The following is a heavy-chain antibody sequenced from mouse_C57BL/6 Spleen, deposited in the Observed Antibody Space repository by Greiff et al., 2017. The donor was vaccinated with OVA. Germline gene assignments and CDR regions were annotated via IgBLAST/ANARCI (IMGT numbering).Heavy chain of an antibody. CDR3: ARSTEDYFDY. V-gene: IGHV1-53*01. CDR1: GYTFTSYW. CDR2: INPSNGGT. Sequence: QVQLQQPGTELVKPGASEKLSCKASGYTFTSYWMHWVKQRPGQGLEWIGNINPSNGGTNYNEKVKRKATLSVDKSSSTAYMQLSSLTSEDSAVYYCARSTEDYFDYWGQGTTLTVSS. J-gene: IGHJ2*01.